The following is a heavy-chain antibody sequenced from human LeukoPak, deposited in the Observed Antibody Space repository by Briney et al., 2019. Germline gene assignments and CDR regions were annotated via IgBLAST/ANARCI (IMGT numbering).Heavy chain of an antibody. CDR2: ISYDGSNK. D-gene: IGHD2-2*01. Sequence: PGGSLRLSCAASGFTFSSYGMHWVRQAPGKGLEWVAVISYDGSNKYYADSVKGRFTISRDNSKNTLYLQMNSLRAEDTALYYCAKDIGPYCSSTSCYGAFDYWGQGTLVTVSS. V-gene: IGHV3-30*18. J-gene: IGHJ4*02. CDR1: GFTFSSYG. CDR3: AKDIGPYCSSTSCYGAFDY.